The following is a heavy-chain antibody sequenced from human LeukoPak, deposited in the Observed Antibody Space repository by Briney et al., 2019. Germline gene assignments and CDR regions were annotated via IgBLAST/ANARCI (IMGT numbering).Heavy chain of an antibody. V-gene: IGHV4-39*07. D-gene: IGHD3-10*01. J-gene: IGHJ5*02. CDR3: ARGEYYYGSGYNWFDP. CDR2: IYYSGST. Sequence: SETLSLTCTVSGGSISSSSYYWGWIRQPPGKGLEWIGSIYYSGSTYYNPSLKSRVTMSVDTSKNQFSLKLSSVTAADTAVYYCARGEYYYGSGYNWFDPWGQGTLVTVPS. CDR1: GGSISSSSYY.